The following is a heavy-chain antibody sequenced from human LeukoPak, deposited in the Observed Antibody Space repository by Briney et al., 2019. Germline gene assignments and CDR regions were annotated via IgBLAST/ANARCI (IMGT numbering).Heavy chain of an antibody. Sequence: GGSLRLSCAASGFTFSSYWMNWARQAPGKGLEWVASINHNGNVNYYVDSVKGRFTISRDNAKNSLYLQMSNLRAEDTAVYYCARGGSSGWYVYDYWGQGTLVTVSS. CDR1: GFTFSSYW. J-gene: IGHJ4*02. D-gene: IGHD6-19*01. CDR2: INHNGNVN. V-gene: IGHV3-7*03. CDR3: ARGGSSGWYVYDY.